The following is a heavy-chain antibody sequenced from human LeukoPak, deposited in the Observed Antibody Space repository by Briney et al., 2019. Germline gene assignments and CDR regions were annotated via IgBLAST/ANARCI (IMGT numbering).Heavy chain of an antibody. CDR3: ARGGRWLPYYFDY. D-gene: IGHD5-24*01. J-gene: IGHJ4*02. Sequence: PSETLSLTCAVYGGSFSGYYWSWIRQPPGKGLEWIGEINHSGSTNYNPSLKSRVTISVDTSKNQFSLKLSSVTAADTAVYYCARGGRWLPYYFDYWGQGTLVTVCS. CDR1: GGSFSGYY. CDR2: INHSGST. V-gene: IGHV4-34*01.